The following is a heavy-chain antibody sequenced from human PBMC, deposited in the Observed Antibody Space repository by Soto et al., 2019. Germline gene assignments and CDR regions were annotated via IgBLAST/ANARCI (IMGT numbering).Heavy chain of an antibody. D-gene: IGHD3-22*01. V-gene: IGHV1-2*04. CDR1: GYTFTGYY. CDR2: INPNSGGT. CDR3: ARDLSYYYDSSGYETEVP. J-gene: IGHJ5*02. Sequence: ASVKVSCKASGYTFTGYYMHWVRQAPGQGLEWMGWINPNSGGTNYAQKFQGWVTMTRDTSISTAYMELRSLRSDDTAVYYCARDLSYYYDSSGYETEVPWGQGTLVTVSS.